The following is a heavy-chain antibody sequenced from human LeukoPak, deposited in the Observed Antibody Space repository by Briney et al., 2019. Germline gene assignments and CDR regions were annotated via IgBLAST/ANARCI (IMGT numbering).Heavy chain of an antibody. V-gene: IGHV1-2*02. CDR1: GYTFTGYY. Sequence: ASVKVSCKASGYTFTGYYMHWVRQAAGQGLEWMGWINPNSGGTNYAQKFQGRVTMTRDTSISTAYMELSRLRSDDTAVYYCARGGDIVVVPAALSWFDPWGQGTLVTVSS. CDR2: INPNSGGT. D-gene: IGHD2-2*01. CDR3: ARGGDIVVVPAALSWFDP. J-gene: IGHJ5*02.